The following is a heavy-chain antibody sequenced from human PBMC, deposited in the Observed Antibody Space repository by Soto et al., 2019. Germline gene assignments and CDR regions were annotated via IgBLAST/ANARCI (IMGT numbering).Heavy chain of an antibody. Sequence: QVQLVQSGAEVEKPGASVKVACKTSGYFFTSHYIHWVRLAPGRGLEWMGRINPNNGDTNSPQKFQGMVTMTSYTSISTAYMEMSGLRSDDTALYYCAREVTYGGGSFSLGLWGQGTLVTVSS. CDR1: GYFFTSHY. V-gene: IGHV1-2*06. CDR3: AREVTYGGGSFSLGL. CDR2: INPNNGDT. D-gene: IGHD3-10*01. J-gene: IGHJ4*02.